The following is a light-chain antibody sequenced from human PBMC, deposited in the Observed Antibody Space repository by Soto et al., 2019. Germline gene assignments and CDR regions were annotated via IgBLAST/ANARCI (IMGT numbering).Light chain of an antibody. Sequence: NFMLTQPHSVSESPGKTVTISCTRSSGSIASNFVQWYQQRPGSSPTTVIYEDNHRPSGVPDRFSGSIDSSSNSASLTISGLKTEDEADYYCQSYDSTNQVVGGGTKLTVL. CDR1: SGSIASNF. V-gene: IGLV6-57*01. CDR2: EDN. CDR3: QSYDSTNQV. J-gene: IGLJ3*02.